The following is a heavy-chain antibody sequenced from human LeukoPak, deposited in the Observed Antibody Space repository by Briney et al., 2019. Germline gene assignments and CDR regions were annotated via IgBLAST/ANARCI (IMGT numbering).Heavy chain of an antibody. CDR2: IRYDGSEK. CDR1: GFTFSSYW. J-gene: IGHJ4*02. CDR3: ARGGKGFSYGNLDY. Sequence: PGGSLRLSCEASGFTFSSYWMTWVRQAPGKGLEWVANIRYDGSEKYYVDSVRGRFTISRDNAKNSLYLQMNSLRAEDTAVYYCARGGKGFSYGNLDYWGQGTLVTVSS. D-gene: IGHD5-18*01. V-gene: IGHV3-7*03.